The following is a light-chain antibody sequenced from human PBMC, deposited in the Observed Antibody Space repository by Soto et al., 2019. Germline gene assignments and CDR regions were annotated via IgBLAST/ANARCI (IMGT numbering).Light chain of an antibody. V-gene: IGLV2-8*01. CDR3: SSYAGSNNYV. Sequence: QSALTQPPSASGSPGQSVTISCTGSSSDVGGYNYVSWYQQYPGKAPKLVIYDVTKRPSGVPDRFSGSKSGNTASLTVSGLQAEDEAHYYCSSYAGSNNYVFGSGTKLTV. CDR2: DVT. CDR1: SSDVGGYNY. J-gene: IGLJ1*01.